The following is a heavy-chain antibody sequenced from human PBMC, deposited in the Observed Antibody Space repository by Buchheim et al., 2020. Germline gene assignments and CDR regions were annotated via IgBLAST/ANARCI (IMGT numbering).Heavy chain of an antibody. Sequence: EVQLVQSGAEVKKPGESLRISCKGSGYSFTSYWISWVRQMPGKGLEWMGRIDPSDSYTNYSPSFQGHVTISADKSISTAYPQWSSLKASDTAMYYCARKPPLSPNYYYYGMDVWGQGTT. CDR2: IDPSDSYT. J-gene: IGHJ6*02. V-gene: IGHV5-10-1*01. CDR1: GYSFTSYW. CDR3: ARKPPLSPNYYYYGMDV.